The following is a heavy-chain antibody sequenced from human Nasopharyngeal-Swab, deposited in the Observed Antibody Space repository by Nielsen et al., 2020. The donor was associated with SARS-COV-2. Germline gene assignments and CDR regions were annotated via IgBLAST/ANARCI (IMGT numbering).Heavy chain of an antibody. Sequence: GGSLRLSCAASGFTFDDYAMHWVRQAPGKGLEWVSGISWNSGSIGYADSVKGRFTISRDNAKNSLYLQMNSLRAEDTALYYCATLPFIAAAVTDYYYGMDVWGQGTTVTVSS. CDR1: GFTFDDYA. CDR2: ISWNSGSI. V-gene: IGHV3-9*01. D-gene: IGHD6-13*01. CDR3: ATLPFIAAAVTDYYYGMDV. J-gene: IGHJ6*02.